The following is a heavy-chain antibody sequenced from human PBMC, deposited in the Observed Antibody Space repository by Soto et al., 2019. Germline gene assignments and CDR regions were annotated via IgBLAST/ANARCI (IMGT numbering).Heavy chain of an antibody. Sequence: DVQLVESGGGLVQPGRSLRLSCIASGFTFGAYAMSWVRQAPGKGLEWVAGINWNSDKVGYAGSVKGRFTISRDNAKSSVYLQMNGLTTEDTARYYCAKDKGGTPYYFDSWGQGILVTVSS. CDR1: GFTFGAYA. CDR2: INWNSDKV. J-gene: IGHJ4*02. CDR3: AKDKGGTPYYFDS. D-gene: IGHD6-25*01. V-gene: IGHV3-9*01.